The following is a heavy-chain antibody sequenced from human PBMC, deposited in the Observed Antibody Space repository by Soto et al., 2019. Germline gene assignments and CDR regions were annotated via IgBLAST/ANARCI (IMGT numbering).Heavy chain of an antibody. CDR3: ARAGYCSGGSCFKSDYYYYGMDV. V-gene: IGHV5-51*01. Sequence: PGESLKISCKGSGYSFTSYWIGWVRQMPGKGLEWMEIIYPGDSDTRYSQSFQGQVTISDDKSISTAYLQWSSLKASDTAMYYCARAGYCSGGSCFKSDYYYYGMDVWGQGTTVTVSS. J-gene: IGHJ6*02. CDR1: GYSFTSYW. CDR2: IYPGDSDT. D-gene: IGHD2-15*01.